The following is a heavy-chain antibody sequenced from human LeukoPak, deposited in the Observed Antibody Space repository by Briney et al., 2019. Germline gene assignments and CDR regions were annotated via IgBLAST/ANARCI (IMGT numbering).Heavy chain of an antibody. J-gene: IGHJ4*02. D-gene: IGHD6-13*01. CDR3: ARVPGYS. V-gene: IGHV3-73*01. Sequence: GGSLRLSCAASGFTLSSYDMHWVRQASGKGLEWVGRIRSKANSYATAYAASVKGRFTISRDDSKNTAYLQMNSLKTEDTAVYYCARVPGYSWGQGTLVTVSS. CDR1: GFTLSSYD. CDR2: IRSKANSYAT.